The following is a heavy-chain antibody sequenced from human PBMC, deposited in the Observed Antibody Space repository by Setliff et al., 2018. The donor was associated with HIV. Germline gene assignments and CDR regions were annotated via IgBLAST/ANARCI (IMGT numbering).Heavy chain of an antibody. Sequence: ASVKVSCKAFGYTFSTNAIHWVRQAPGQRLEWMGYINAGDDNTRYSEKFQGRVTITRDTSANTAYMELSSLRSEDTAIYYCARGSCSGCYLSDYWGLGTLVTVSS. J-gene: IGHJ4*02. CDR1: GYTFSTNA. CDR3: ARGSCSGCYLSDY. CDR2: INAGDDNT. V-gene: IGHV1-3*01. D-gene: IGHD6-19*01.